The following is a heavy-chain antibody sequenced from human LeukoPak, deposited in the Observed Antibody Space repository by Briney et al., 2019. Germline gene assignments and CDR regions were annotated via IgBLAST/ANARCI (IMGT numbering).Heavy chain of an antibody. CDR1: GGSISSYY. CDR3: ARGAGGYCSGGNCYARGGFDH. Sequence: SETLSLTCTVSGGSISSYYWSWIRQPPGKGLEWIGYIYYSGSTNYNPSLKSRVTISVDTSKNQFSLKLSSVTAADTAVYYCARGAGGYCSGGNCYARGGFDHWGQGTLVTVSS. CDR2: IYYSGST. D-gene: IGHD2-15*01. J-gene: IGHJ4*02. V-gene: IGHV4-59*12.